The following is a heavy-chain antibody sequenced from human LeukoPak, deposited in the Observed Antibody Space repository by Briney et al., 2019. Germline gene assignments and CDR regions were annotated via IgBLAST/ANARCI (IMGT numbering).Heavy chain of an antibody. CDR3: ARGVVACPN. Sequence: GASVKVSCKASGGTFSSYAISWVRQAPGQGLEWMGGIIPIFGTANYAQKFQGRVTITADKSTSTAYMELSSLRSDDTAVYFCARGVVACPNWGQGTLVTVSS. CDR2: IIPIFGTA. CDR1: GGTFSSYA. D-gene: IGHD2-15*01. J-gene: IGHJ4*02. V-gene: IGHV1-69*06.